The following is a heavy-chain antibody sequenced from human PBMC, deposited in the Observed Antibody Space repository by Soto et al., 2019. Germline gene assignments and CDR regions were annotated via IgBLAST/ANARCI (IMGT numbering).Heavy chain of an antibody. CDR3: ARLEGLATISYYFDF. D-gene: IGHD3-9*01. Sequence: SETLSLTCAVYGGSFSGYYWSWIRQPPGKGLEWIGEINHSGSTNHNPSLKSRVTISVDTSKNQFSLKLSSVTAADSAVYFCARLEGLATISYYFDFWGPGALVTVSS. CDR1: GGSFSGYY. J-gene: IGHJ4*02. CDR2: INHSGST. V-gene: IGHV4-34*01.